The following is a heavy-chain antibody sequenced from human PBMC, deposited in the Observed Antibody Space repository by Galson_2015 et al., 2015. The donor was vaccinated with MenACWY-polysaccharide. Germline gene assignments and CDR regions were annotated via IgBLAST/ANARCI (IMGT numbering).Heavy chain of an antibody. CDR3: AIGKSRYSNY. Sequence: ETLSLTCAVYGGSFSGYYWTWIRQPPGEGLEWIGEINPSGSTNYNPSLKSRVTIPLDTSKNEYSLKVSSVPAADTAMYYCAIGKSRYSNYWGQGTLVTVSS. J-gene: IGHJ4*02. CDR2: INPSGST. D-gene: IGHD4-11*01. CDR1: GGSFSGYY. V-gene: IGHV4-34*01.